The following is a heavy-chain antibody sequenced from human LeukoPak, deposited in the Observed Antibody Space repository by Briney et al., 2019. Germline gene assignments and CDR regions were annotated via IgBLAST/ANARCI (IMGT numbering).Heavy chain of an antibody. D-gene: IGHD6-19*01. CDR2: IADSGDT. J-gene: IGHJ4*02. Sequence: PSETLSLTCAVSGGSVSRFYWSWIRQPPGKGLEWIGYIADSGDTNYDPSLKSRVTMSVDSSKNQFSLNLTSVTAADTAVYYCARNNHALYSGAWPYFESWGQGALVTVSS. V-gene: IGHV4-59*08. CDR3: ARNNHALYSGAWPYFES. CDR1: GGSVSRFY.